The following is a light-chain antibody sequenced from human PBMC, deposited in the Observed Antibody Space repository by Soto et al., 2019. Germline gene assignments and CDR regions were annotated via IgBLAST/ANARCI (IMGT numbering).Light chain of an antibody. Sequence: DIPMTQSPPSPSASVGDRVTITCQASHDIGNSLNWYQQKPGKAPSLLIYAASTLQRGVPSRFSGSGSGTDFTLTINSVQPEDFAIYYCQQTYSRHPWTFGQGTKVDIK. CDR3: QQTYSRHPWT. CDR1: HDIGNS. V-gene: IGKV1-39*01. CDR2: AAS. J-gene: IGKJ1*01.